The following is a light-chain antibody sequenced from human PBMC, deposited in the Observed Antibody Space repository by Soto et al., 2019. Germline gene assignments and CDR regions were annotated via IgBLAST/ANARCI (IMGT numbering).Light chain of an antibody. Sequence: DIQLTQSPSFLSASVGDRVTITCRASQGISSYLAWFQQKPGRAPNLLIYGASTLQSGVPSRFSGSGSGTDFTLTISNLQPEDFATYYCQQSYSTPYTFGQGTKLEIK. CDR2: GAS. V-gene: IGKV1-9*01. CDR1: QGISSY. J-gene: IGKJ2*01. CDR3: QQSYSTPYT.